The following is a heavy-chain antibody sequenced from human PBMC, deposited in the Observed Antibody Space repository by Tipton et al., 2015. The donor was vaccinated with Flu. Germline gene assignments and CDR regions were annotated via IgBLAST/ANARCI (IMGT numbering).Heavy chain of an antibody. CDR2: AFYRGSP. V-gene: IGHV4-39*07. D-gene: IGHD6-6*01. J-gene: IGHJ4*02. CDR1: GGSISSRTDL. CDR3: ARDKRGGTARPHFDY. Sequence: TLSLTCTVSGGSISSRTDLWAWIRQAPGKGLEWIGRAFYRGSPLYNPSLRSRATISVDTSKNQFSLKLTSLTAADTAVYYCARDKRGGTARPHFDYWGQGILVTVSS.